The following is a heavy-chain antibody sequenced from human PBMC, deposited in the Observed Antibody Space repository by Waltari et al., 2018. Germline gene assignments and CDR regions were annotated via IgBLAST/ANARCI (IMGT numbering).Heavy chain of an antibody. CDR3: AKSRGFEY. Sequence: EVQLVESGGGLVQPGGSLRLSCGASGFTFSRYWMSWVRQIPGKGLEWVANINYDGSQKYYVDSVKGRFTICRDNAKNSVYLQMNSLRVEDTAVYYCAKSRGFEYWGQGTLITVSS. D-gene: IGHD2-2*01. V-gene: IGHV3-7*01. CDR1: GFTFSRYW. J-gene: IGHJ4*02. CDR2: INYDGSQK.